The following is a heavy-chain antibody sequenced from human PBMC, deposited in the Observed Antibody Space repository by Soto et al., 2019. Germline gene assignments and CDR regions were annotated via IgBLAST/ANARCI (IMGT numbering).Heavy chain of an antibody. CDR3: ARGMYSSSWPNYGMDV. D-gene: IGHD6-13*01. CDR1: GGSFSGYY. J-gene: IGHJ6*02. CDR2: INHSGST. Sequence: SETLSLTCAVYGGSFSGYYWSWIRQPPGKGLEWIGEINHSGSTNYNPSLKSRVTISVDTSKNQFSLKLSSVTAADTAVYYCARGMYSSSWPNYGMDVWGQGTTVTVSS. V-gene: IGHV4-34*01.